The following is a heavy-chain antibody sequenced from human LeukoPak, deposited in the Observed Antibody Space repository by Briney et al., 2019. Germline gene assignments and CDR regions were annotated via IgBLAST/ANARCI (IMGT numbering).Heavy chain of an antibody. CDR1: GFTFSGYG. CDR2: IRYDGDNK. J-gene: IGHJ4*02. Sequence: GSLRLSCAASGFTFSGYGMHWVRQAPGKGLEWVAFIRYDGDNKYYTDSVKGRFTISRDNSKNTLYLQMSSLRAEDTAVYYCAKPHFDSWGQGTLVTVSS. V-gene: IGHV3-30*02. CDR3: AKPHFDS.